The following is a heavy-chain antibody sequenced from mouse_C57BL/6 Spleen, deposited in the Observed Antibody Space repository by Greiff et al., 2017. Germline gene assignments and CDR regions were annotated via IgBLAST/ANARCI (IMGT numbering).Heavy chain of an antibody. CDR2: IYPRDCST. CDR1: GYTFTDHT. D-gene: IGHD2-5*01. Sequence: QVQLQQSDAELVKPGASVKISCKVSGYTFTDHTIHWMKQRPEQGLEWIGYIYPRDCSTKYNEKFKGKATLTSDKSSSTAYMQLNSMTSEDSAVYFCAREEYINYGYFDYWGQGTTLTVSS. V-gene: IGHV1-78*01. J-gene: IGHJ2*01. CDR3: AREEYINYGYFDY.